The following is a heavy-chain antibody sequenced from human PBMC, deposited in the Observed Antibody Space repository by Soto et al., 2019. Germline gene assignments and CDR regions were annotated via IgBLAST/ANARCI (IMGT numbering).Heavy chain of an antibody. CDR1: GFTFGHSA. Sequence: PGGSLRLSCAASGFTFGHSAMSWVRQAPGKGLEWVAAISGTGGAAYYADSVKGRFTISRDNSRNTLSLQMNSLRVDDTAIYHCAKPEEVVRGFDFWGLGTLVTVSS. J-gene: IGHJ4*02. V-gene: IGHV3-23*01. CDR3: AKPEEVVRGFDF. CDR2: ISGTGGAA. D-gene: IGHD3-10*01.